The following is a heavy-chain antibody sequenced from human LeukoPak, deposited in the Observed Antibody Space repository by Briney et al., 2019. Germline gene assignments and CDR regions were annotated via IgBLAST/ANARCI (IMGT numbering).Heavy chain of an antibody. CDR3: ASTRPR. V-gene: IGHV4-38-2*02. CDR2: IYHSGST. J-gene: IGHJ4*02. Sequence: SETLSLTCTVSGYSISSGYYWGWIRPPPGKGLEWIGSIYHSGSTYYNPSLKSRVTISVDTSTNQFSLKLSSVTAADTAVYYCASTRPRWGQGTLVTVSS. D-gene: IGHD6-6*01. CDR1: GYSISSGYY.